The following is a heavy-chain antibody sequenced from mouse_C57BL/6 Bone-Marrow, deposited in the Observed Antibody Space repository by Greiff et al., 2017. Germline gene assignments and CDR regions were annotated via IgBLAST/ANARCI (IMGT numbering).Heavy chain of an antibody. Sequence: VKLMESGPELVKPGASVKLSCKASGYTFTSYDINWVKQRPGQGLEWIGWIYPRDGSTKDNEKFKGKATLTVDTSSSTAYMELHSLTFEDSAVYFCARLEFDGSSGDWYFDVWGTGTTVTVSS. CDR1: GYTFTSYD. CDR3: ARLEFDGSSGDWYFDV. V-gene: IGHV1-85*01. CDR2: IYPRDGST. D-gene: IGHD1-1*01. J-gene: IGHJ1*03.